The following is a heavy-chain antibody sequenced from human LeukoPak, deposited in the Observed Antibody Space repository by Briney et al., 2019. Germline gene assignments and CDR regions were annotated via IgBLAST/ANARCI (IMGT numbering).Heavy chain of an antibody. V-gene: IGHV3-13*04. CDR2: IGFGGDT. J-gene: IGHJ4*02. D-gene: IGHD1-26*01. CDR1: GFTFSSND. CDR3: TRGGRSAPFDY. Sequence: GGSLRLSCAASGFTFSSNDMHWVRQPTGKSLEWASGIGFGGDTYYSGSVKGRFTISRDNAKNSLYLQMNSLRAGDTAVYYCTRGGRSAPFDYWGQGTLVTVSS.